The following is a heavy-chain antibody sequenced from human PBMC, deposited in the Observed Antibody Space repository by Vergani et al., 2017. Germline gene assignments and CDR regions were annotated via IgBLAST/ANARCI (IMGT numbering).Heavy chain of an antibody. V-gene: IGHV4-38-2*01. J-gene: IGHJ4*02. D-gene: IGHD3-22*01. CDR1: GYSISSGYY. Sequence: QVQLQESGPGLVKPSETLSLTCAVSGYSISSGYYWGWIRQPPGKGLEWIGSIYHSGSTYYNPSLKSRVTISVDTSTNQFSLKLSSVTAADTAVYYCARGGKLGSSGYFDYWGQGTLVTVSS. CDR2: IYHSGST. CDR3: ARGGKLGSSGYFDY.